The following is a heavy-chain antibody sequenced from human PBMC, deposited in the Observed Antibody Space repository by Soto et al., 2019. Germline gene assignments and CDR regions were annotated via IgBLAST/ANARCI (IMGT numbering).Heavy chain of an antibody. J-gene: IGHJ4*02. Sequence: PGGSLRLSCAASGFTFSSYEMNWVRQAPGKGLEWVSYISSSDNTIYYADSVKGRFTISRDNAKNSLYLQMNSLRAEDTAVYYCATETSRGSYYPYFDYWGQGTLVTVPQ. CDR3: ATETSRGSYYPYFDY. D-gene: IGHD1-26*01. V-gene: IGHV3-48*03. CDR2: ISSSDNTI. CDR1: GFTFSSYE.